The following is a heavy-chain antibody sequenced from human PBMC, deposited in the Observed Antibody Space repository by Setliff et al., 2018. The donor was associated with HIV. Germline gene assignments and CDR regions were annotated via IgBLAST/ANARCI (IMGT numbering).Heavy chain of an antibody. J-gene: IGHJ4*02. Sequence: SETLSLTCTVSGVSISSSTYYWGWIRQPPGKGLEWIGSIFYSGSTYYNPSLKSRVTISVDTSKNQFSLKLSSVTAADTAVYYCARDSGYYDSSGYYSYSHYFDYWGQGTLVTVS. CDR3: ARDSGYYDSSGYYSYSHYFDY. D-gene: IGHD3-22*01. CDR2: IFYSGST. CDR1: GVSISSSTYY. V-gene: IGHV4-39*07.